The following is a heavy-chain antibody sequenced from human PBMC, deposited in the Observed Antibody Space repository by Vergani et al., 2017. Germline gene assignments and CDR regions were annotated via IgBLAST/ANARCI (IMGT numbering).Heavy chain of an antibody. D-gene: IGHD3-22*01. CDR3: ERLGHYYDSSGYHFDY. J-gene: IGHJ4*02. CDR2: IYPGDSDT. V-gene: IGHV5-51*01. Sequence: EVQLVQSGAEVKKPGASLKISCKGSGYSFTSYWIGWVRQLPGKGLEWMGIIYPGDSDTRYSPSFQGQVTISADKYISTAYLQWSSRKASDTAMYYCERLGHYYDSSGYHFDYWGQGTLVTVSS. CDR1: GYSFTSYW.